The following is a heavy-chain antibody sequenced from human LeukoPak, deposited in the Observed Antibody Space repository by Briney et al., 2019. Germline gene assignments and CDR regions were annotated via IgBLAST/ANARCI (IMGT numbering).Heavy chain of an antibody. CDR1: GYSISSGYY. Sequence: SETLSLTCTVSGYSISSGYYWGWIRQPPGKGLEWIGSIYHSGSTYYNPSLKSRVTISVDTSKNQFSLKLSSVTAADTAVYYCARDWYSSGWYDFDYWGQGTLVTVSS. D-gene: IGHD6-19*01. CDR2: IYHSGST. J-gene: IGHJ4*02. V-gene: IGHV4-38-2*02. CDR3: ARDWYSSGWYDFDY.